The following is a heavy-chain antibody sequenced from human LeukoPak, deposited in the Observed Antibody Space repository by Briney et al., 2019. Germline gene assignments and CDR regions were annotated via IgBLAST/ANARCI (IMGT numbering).Heavy chain of an antibody. V-gene: IGHV4-39*07. CDR1: GGSISSSSYY. D-gene: IGHD4-23*01. CDR2: IYYSGST. J-gene: IGHJ3*02. CDR3: AMNYGGNPGGIDAFDI. Sequence: PSETLSLTCAVSGGSISSSSYYWGWIRQPPGKGLEWIGSIYYSGSTYYNPSLKSRVTISVDTSKNQFSLKLSSVTAADTAVYYCAMNYGGNPGGIDAFDIWGQGTMVTVSS.